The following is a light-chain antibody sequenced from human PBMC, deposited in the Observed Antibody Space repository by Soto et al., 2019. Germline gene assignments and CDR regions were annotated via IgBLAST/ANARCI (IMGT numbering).Light chain of an antibody. V-gene: IGKV3-20*01. Sequence: EIVLTQSPGTLSLSPGERATLSCRASQSVSSSVLAWYQQKPGQAPRLLIYGASSRATGIPDRFSGSGSGTDFTLTISRLEPEDFAVDYCQQYDSSPRTFGTGTKVDIK. CDR1: QSVSSSV. J-gene: IGKJ3*01. CDR2: GAS. CDR3: QQYDSSPRT.